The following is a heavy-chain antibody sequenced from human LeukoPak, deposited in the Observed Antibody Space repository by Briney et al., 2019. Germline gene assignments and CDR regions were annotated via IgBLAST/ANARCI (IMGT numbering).Heavy chain of an antibody. CDR2: ISYDGSNK. CDR3: ARAAMDTAMIYYFDY. J-gene: IGHJ4*02. V-gene: IGHV3-30*01. CDR1: GFTFSSYA. D-gene: IGHD5-18*01. Sequence: GGSLRLSCAASGFTFSSYAMHWVRQAPGKGLEWVAVISYDGSNKYYADSVKGRFTISRDNSKNTLYLPMNSLRAEDTAVYYCARAAMDTAMIYYFDYWGQGTLVTVSS.